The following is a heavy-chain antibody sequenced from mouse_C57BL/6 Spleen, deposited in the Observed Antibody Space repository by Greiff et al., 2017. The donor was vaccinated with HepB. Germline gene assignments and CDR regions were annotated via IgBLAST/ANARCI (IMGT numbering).Heavy chain of an antibody. CDR1: GYTFTSYW. CDR2: IDPSDSYT. V-gene: IGHV1-69*01. CDR3: ARWVTGHYFDY. Sequence: QVQLQQPGAELVMPGASVKLSCKASGYTFTSYWMHWVKQRPGQGLEWIGEIDPSDSYTNYNQKFKGKSTLTVDKSSSTAYMQLSSLTSEDSAVYYCARWVTGHYFDYWGQGTTLTVSS. J-gene: IGHJ2*01. D-gene: IGHD2-1*01.